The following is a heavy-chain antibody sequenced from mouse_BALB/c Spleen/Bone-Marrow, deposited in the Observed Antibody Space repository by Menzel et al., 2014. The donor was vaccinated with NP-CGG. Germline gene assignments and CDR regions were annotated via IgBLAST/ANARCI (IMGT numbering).Heavy chain of an antibody. J-gene: IGHJ3*01. CDR3: XXYXGGFAY. V-gene: IGHV1-31*01. CDR1: GYSFTGYY. CDR2: INPYNGAT. Sequence: VQLQQSGPELVKPGASVKISCKASGYSFTGYYMHWVKQSHVKSLEWIGRINPYNGATSYNQNFKDKASLTVDKSSSTAYMELHSLTSEDSAVYYCXXYXGGFAYWGQGTLVTVSA.